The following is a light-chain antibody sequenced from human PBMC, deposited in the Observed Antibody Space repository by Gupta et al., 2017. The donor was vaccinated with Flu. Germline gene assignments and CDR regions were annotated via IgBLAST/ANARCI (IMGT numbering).Light chain of an antibody. CDR2: EVS. CDR3: MQSRQLPFS. Sequence: VTPGPPASIYCNTSPCRLHGDGKKYLYWYLQKPGQPPQLLMYEVSHWVSGVPERFSGSGSGTEFTLKISRVEAEDVGVYYCMQSRQLPFSFGPGTNLEIK. V-gene: IGKV2D-29*01. J-gene: IGKJ3*01. CDR1: PCRLHGDGKKY.